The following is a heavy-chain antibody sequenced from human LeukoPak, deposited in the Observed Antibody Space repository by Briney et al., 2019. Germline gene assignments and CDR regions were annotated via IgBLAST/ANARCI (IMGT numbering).Heavy chain of an antibody. CDR3: ARDVPGSIGTTARFDP. Sequence: ASVKVSCTASGYTFTTYGFSWVRQAPGQGLEWMGWISAYNANTNYAQKLQGRVTMTTDTSTSTAYMELRTLTSDDTAVYYCARDVPGSIGTTARFDPWGQGTLVTVSS. CDR2: ISAYNANT. D-gene: IGHD1-1*01. J-gene: IGHJ5*02. V-gene: IGHV1-18*01. CDR1: GYTFTTYG.